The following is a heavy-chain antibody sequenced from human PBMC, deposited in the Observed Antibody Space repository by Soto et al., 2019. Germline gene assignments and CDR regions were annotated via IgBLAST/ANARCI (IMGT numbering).Heavy chain of an antibody. D-gene: IGHD3-22*01. V-gene: IGHV5-51*01. CDR2: IYPGDSDT. Sequence: GESLKISCKGSGYSFTSYWIGWVRQMPGKGLEWMGIIYPGDSDTRYSPSFQGQVTISADKSISTAYLQWSSLKASDTAMYYCAILDYYDSSGSPRDYYYYGMDVWGQGTTVTVSS. CDR1: GYSFTSYW. J-gene: IGHJ6*02. CDR3: AILDYYDSSGSPRDYYYYGMDV.